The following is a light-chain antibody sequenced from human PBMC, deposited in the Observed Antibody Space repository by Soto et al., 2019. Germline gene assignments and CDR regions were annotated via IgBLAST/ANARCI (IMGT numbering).Light chain of an antibody. CDR3: QEYIQWPPGM. V-gene: IGKV3-20*01. CDR1: QSVTSSY. CDR2: GAS. J-gene: IGKJ1*01. Sequence: EIVLTQSPGTLSLSPGERATLSCRASQSVTSSYLAWYQQKPGQAPRLLIYGASTRATGLPDRFSGSGSGTDFTLTISRLEPEDFAVYYCQEYIQWPPGMFGPGTTVDIK.